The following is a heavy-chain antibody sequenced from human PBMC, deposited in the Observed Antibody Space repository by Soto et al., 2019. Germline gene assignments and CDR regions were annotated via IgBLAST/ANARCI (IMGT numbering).Heavy chain of an antibody. Sequence: QVQLVESGGGVVQPGRSLRLSCAASGFTFSNYGMHWVRQAPGKGLELVAFIWYDGSNKYYADSVKGRFTISRENSKNTLYLQMNSLRAEDTAVYYCARDWGRTRVTALDYWGQGTLVTVSS. CDR1: GFTFSNYG. J-gene: IGHJ4*02. V-gene: IGHV3-33*01. CDR2: IWYDGSNK. CDR3: ARDWGRTRVTALDY. D-gene: IGHD2-21*02.